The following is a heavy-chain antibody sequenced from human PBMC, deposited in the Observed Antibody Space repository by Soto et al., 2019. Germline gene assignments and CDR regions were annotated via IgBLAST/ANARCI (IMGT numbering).Heavy chain of an antibody. CDR1: GYTFTSYG. V-gene: IGHV1-18*01. CDR2: TSAYNGNT. Sequence: QVQLVQSGAEVKKPGASVKVSCKASGYTFTSYGITWVRQAPGQGLEWMGWTSAYNGNTNYAQKLQGRVTMTTDTSTITAYRELRSLRSDDPAVYYCARDRGSYAIDYWGQGTLVTVSS. CDR3: ARDRGSYAIDY. J-gene: IGHJ4*02. D-gene: IGHD1-26*01.